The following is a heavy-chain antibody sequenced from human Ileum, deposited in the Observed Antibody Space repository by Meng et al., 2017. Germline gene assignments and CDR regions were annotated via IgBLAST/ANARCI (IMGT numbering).Heavy chain of an antibody. CDR1: GGSISSGNYY. CDR2: MYTSGST. Sequence: SETLSLTCTVSGGSISSGNYYWNWIRQPAGKGLEWIGRMYTSGSTNYNPSLKSRVTISADTSKNQFSLNLTSVTASDTAVYYCARVTARGDGFDPWGPGTLVTVSS. J-gene: IGHJ5*02. V-gene: IGHV4-61*02. D-gene: IGHD2-21*02. CDR3: ARVTARGDGFDP.